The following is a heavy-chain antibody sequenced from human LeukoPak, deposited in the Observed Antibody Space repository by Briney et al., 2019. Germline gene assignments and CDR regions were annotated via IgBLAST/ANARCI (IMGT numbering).Heavy chain of an antibody. J-gene: IGHJ4*01. CDR1: GFTFSSYG. V-gene: IGHV3-48*01. Sequence: PGGSLRLSCAASGFTFSSYGMSWVRQAPGRGLEWVSHIRSSNGRTYYADAVKGRFTISRDDAKNSLYLQMNSLRSEDTAVYYCASWAGIVATYSGPFDFWGHGTQVTVSA. CDR2: IRSSNGRT. CDR3: ASWAGIVATYSGPFDF. D-gene: IGHD3-22*01.